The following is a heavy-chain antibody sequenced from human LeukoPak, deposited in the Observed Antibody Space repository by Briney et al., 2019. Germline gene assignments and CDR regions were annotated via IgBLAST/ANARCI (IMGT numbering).Heavy chain of an antibody. V-gene: IGHV3-48*03. J-gene: IGHJ5*02. CDR3: AIVPAAAHNWFDP. Sequence: GGSLRLSCAASGFTFSSYEMNWVRQAPGKGLEWVSYISSSGSTIYYADSVKGRFTISRDNAKNSLYLQMNSLRAEDTAVYYCAIVPAAAHNWFDPWGQGTLVTVSS. D-gene: IGHD2-2*01. CDR1: GFTFSSYE. CDR2: ISSSGSTI.